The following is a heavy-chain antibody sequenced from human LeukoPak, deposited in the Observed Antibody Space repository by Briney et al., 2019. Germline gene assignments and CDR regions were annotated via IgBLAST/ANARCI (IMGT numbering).Heavy chain of an antibody. D-gene: IGHD3-9*01. CDR3: ARGSYDVLTGYSTLGEY. V-gene: IGHV4-39*02. CDR1: GGSITGSSFY. CDR2: IYYSGST. J-gene: IGHJ4*02. Sequence: SETLSLTCSVSGGSITGSSFYWGWIRQPPGKGLEWIGNIYYSGSTYYSASLKSRVTISLDTSKNHFSLKVTSVTAADTAVYYCARGSYDVLTGYSTLGEYWGQGTLVIVSS.